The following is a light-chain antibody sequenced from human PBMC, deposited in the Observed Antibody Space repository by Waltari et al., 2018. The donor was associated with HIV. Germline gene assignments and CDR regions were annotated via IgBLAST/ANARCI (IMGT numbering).Light chain of an antibody. CDR2: RTS. V-gene: IGKV1-39*01. Sequence: IQMTQSPSSLSASVGDRVTITCRASKSLSSYLNWYQVRPGKAPKLLIYRTSNLQSGVPSRFSASGSGTDFTLTITSLQPEDFATFYCQQSYSTPYTFGQGTKLEIK. J-gene: IGKJ2*01. CDR1: KSLSSY. CDR3: QQSYSTPYT.